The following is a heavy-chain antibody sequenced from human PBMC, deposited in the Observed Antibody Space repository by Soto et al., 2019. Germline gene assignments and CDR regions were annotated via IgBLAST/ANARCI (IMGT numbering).Heavy chain of an antibody. CDR3: AREVAAAGRPFDY. CDR1: GGSFSGYY. CDR2: INHSGST. Sequence: QVQLQQWGAGLLKPSETLSLTCAVYGGSFSGYYWSWIRQPPGKGLEWIGEINHSGSTNYNPSLKSRVTISLDTSKNQCSLKLSSVTAADTAVYYCAREVAAAGRPFDYWGQGTLVTVSS. J-gene: IGHJ4*02. V-gene: IGHV4-34*01. D-gene: IGHD6-13*01.